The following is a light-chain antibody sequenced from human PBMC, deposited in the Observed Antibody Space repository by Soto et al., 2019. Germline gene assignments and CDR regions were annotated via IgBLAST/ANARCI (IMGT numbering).Light chain of an antibody. Sequence: DIQMTQSPSSVSASVGDRVTITCRASQDISSWLAWYQQKPGKAPKLLIYAATTLQSGVPSRFSGSGSGTDFTLTISSLQPEDFATYYCQQANSFPITFGQGTRLEIK. CDR1: QDISSW. CDR3: QQANSFPIT. J-gene: IGKJ5*01. CDR2: AAT. V-gene: IGKV1-12*01.